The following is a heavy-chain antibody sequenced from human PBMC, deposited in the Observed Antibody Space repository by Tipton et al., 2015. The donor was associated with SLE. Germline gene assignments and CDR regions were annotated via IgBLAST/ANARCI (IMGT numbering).Heavy chain of an antibody. CDR3: AKDGRIWYFDL. V-gene: IGHV3-23*01. Sequence: SLRLSCAASGFTFSSYAMSWVRQAPGRGLEWVSAISGSGGSTYYADSVKGRFTISRDNSKNTLYLQMNSLRTEDTAVYYCAKDGRIWYFDLWGRGTLVTVSS. CDR2: ISGSGGST. CDR1: GFTFSSYA. J-gene: IGHJ2*01.